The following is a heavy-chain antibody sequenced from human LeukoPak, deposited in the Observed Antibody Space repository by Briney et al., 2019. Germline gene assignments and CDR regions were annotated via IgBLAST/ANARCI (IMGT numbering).Heavy chain of an antibody. CDR1: GFTFSSYG. CDR3: ARDIVVVPAASDAFDI. CDR2: IWYDGSNK. Sequence: GGSLRLSCAASGFTFSSYGMHWVRQAPGKGLEWVAVIWYDGSNKYYADPVKGRFTISRDNSKNTLYLQMNSLRAEDTAVYYCARDIVVVPAASDAFDIWGQGTMVTVSS. V-gene: IGHV3-33*01. J-gene: IGHJ3*02. D-gene: IGHD2-2*01.